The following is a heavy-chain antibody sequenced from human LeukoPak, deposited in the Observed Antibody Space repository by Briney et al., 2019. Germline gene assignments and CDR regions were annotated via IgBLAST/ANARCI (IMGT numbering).Heavy chain of an antibody. CDR2: IKSKTDGGTT. D-gene: IGHD3-10*01. J-gene: IGHJ4*02. CDR3: TTEDITMVRGALDY. Sequence: GGSLRLSCAASGFTFSIYEMNWVRQAPGKGLEWVGRIKSKTDGGTTDYAAPVKGRFTISRDDSKNTLYLQMNSLKTEDTAVYYCTTEDITMVRGALDYWGQGTLVTVSS. CDR1: GFTFSIYE. V-gene: IGHV3-15*01.